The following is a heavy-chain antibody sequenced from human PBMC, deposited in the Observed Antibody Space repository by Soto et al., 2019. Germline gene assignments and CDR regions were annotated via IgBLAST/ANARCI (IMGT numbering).Heavy chain of an antibody. CDR1: GGSFSGYY. Sequence: PSETLSLTCAVYGGSFSGYYWSWIRQPPGKGLEWIGEINHSGSTNYNPSLKSRVTISVDTSKNQFSLKLSPVTAADTAVYYCAIGSVVCIGGSCYSRYHHYLLAFWGKGTTVTVSS. D-gene: IGHD2-15*01. CDR2: INHSGST. V-gene: IGHV4-34*01. CDR3: AIGSVVCIGGSCYSRYHHYLLAF. J-gene: IGHJ6*03.